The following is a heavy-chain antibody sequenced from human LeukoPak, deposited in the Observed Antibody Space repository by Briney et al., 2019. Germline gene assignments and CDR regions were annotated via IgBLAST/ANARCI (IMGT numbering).Heavy chain of an antibody. D-gene: IGHD3-10*01. Sequence: PSETLSLTCTVSGGSISNNFYYWAWIRQPPGKGLEWIGSTHYSGSTYNNPSLESRVTLFVDTSKKQFSLRLSSVTAADTSVYYCARHQTYNYGSGSLKCTWIDPWGQGILVTVSS. CDR1: GGSISNNFYY. CDR3: ARHQTYNYGSGSLKCTWIDP. CDR2: THYSGST. V-gene: IGHV4-39*01. J-gene: IGHJ5*02.